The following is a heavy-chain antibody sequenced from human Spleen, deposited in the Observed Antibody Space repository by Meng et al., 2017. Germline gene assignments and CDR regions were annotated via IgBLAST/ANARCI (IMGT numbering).Heavy chain of an antibody. D-gene: IGHD6-19*01. J-gene: IGHJ4*02. V-gene: IGHV1-18*04. CDR3: VKHSSDWSLDS. Sequence: QVRLVQSGDEVMKAGASVKVSCKASGYTYSDYQTDWVRQAPGQGLEWMGWIHPSGHPTYAQKFQGRVTMTIDTSTTTASMELRSLRSDDSALYYCVKHSSDWSLDSWGQGTLVTVSS. CDR1: GYTYSDYQ. CDR2: IHPSGHP.